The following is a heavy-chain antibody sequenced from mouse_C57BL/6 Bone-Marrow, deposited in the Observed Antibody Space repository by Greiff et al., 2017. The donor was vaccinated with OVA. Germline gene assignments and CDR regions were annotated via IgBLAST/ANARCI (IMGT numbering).Heavy chain of an antibody. V-gene: IGHV1-55*01. CDR3: ARGGIYYGNSNYFDY. J-gene: IGHJ2*01. CDR1: GYTFTSYW. CDR2: IYPGSGST. D-gene: IGHD2-1*01. Sequence: QVQLKQPGAELVKPGASVKMSCKASGYTFTSYWITWVKQRPGQGLEWIGDIYPGSGSTNYNEKFKSKATLTVDTSSSTAYMQLSSLTSEDSAVYYCARGGIYYGNSNYFDYWGQGTTLTVSS.